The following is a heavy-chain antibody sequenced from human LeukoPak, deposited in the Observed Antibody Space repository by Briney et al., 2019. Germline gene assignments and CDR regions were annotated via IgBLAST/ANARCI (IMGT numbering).Heavy chain of an antibody. CDR2: ISFDGSAK. Sequence: GGSLRLSCAASGFTFSSYGMHWVRQAPGKGLEWVSVISFDGSAKYYADSVKGRFTISRDNSKNTLYLQMNSLRAEDTAVYYCAKDAVLRFLEWGDWGQGTLVTVSS. CDR1: GFTFSSYG. CDR3: AKDAVLRFLEWGD. V-gene: IGHV3-33*06. J-gene: IGHJ4*02. D-gene: IGHD3-3*01.